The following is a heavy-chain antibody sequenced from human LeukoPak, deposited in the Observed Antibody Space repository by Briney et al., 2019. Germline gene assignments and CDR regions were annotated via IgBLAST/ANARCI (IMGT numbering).Heavy chain of an antibody. CDR2: IYPGGSDT. J-gene: IGHJ4*02. Sequence: GESLKISCKGSEYSFTSYWIGWVRQMPGKGLEWMGIIYPGGSDTRYSPSFQGQVTISADKSISTAYLQWSSLKASDTAMYYCARRYCSTTSCPLDYWGQGTLVTVSS. V-gene: IGHV5-51*01. D-gene: IGHD2-2*01. CDR3: ARRYCSTTSCPLDY. CDR1: EYSFTSYW.